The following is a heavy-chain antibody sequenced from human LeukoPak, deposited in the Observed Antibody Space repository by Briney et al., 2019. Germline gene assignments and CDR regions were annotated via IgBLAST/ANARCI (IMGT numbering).Heavy chain of an antibody. J-gene: IGHJ5*02. V-gene: IGHV1-69*13. CDR3: SYDSSGYYYQAFDP. CDR2: IIPIIGTA. Sequence: ASVKVSCKASGGTFSSYAISWVRQAPGQGLEWMGGIIPIIGTANYAQKFQGRVTITADESTSTAYMELSSLRSEDTDVYYCSYDSSGYYYQAFDPWGQGTLVTVSS. CDR1: GGTFSSYA. D-gene: IGHD3-22*01.